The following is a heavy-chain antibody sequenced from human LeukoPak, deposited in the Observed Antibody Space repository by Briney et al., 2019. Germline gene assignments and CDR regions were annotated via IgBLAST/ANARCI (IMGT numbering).Heavy chain of an antibody. CDR3: ARVSLGLADY. V-gene: IGHV3-21*01. CDR1: GFTFSSYS. J-gene: IGHJ4*02. CDR2: ISSSNNYI. Sequence: GGSLRLSCAASGFTFSSYSMNWVRQAPGEGLEWVSFISSSNNYIYYADSVKGRFTISRDNAKDSLYLQMNSLRAEDTAVYYCARVSLGLADYWGQGTLVTVSS.